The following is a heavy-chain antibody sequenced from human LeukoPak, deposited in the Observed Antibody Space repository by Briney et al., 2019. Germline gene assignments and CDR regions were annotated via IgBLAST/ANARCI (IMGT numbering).Heavy chain of an antibody. D-gene: IGHD5-18*01. Sequence: PGESLKVSCKASGYTFTGYYMHWVRQAPGQGLEWMGWINPNSGGTNYAQKFQGRVTMTRDTSISTAYMELSRLRSDDTAVYYCARGGNTAMALDAFDIWGQGTMVTVSS. V-gene: IGHV1-2*02. J-gene: IGHJ3*02. CDR3: ARGGNTAMALDAFDI. CDR2: INPNSGGT. CDR1: GYTFTGYY.